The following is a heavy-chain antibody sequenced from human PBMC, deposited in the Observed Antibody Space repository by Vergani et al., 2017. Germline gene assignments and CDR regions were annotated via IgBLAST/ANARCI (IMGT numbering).Heavy chain of an antibody. CDR1: GFTFSSYA. CDR3: AKVGRYFDWLLGDYFDY. V-gene: IGHV3-23*01. CDR2: ISGSGGST. Sequence: EVQLLESGGGLVQPGGSLRLSCAASGFTFSSYAMSWVRQAPGKGLEWVSAISGSGGSTYYADSVKGRFTISRVNSKNTLYLQMNSLRAEDTAVYYCAKVGRYFDWLLGDYFDYWGQGTLVTVSS. D-gene: IGHD3-9*01. J-gene: IGHJ4*02.